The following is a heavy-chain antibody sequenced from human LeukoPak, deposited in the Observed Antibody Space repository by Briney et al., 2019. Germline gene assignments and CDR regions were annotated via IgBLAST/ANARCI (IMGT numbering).Heavy chain of an antibody. Sequence: GGSLRLSCAASGFTFSSYAIHWVRQAPGKGLEWVSAVSGSGGTTHYADSAKGRFTISRDNSKNTLYLQLNSLRAEDTAVYYCAKLLRAGRLLTISPDSWGQGTLVTVSS. J-gene: IGHJ4*02. D-gene: IGHD3-10*01. V-gene: IGHV3-23*01. CDR2: VSGSGGTT. CDR1: GFTFSSYA. CDR3: AKLLRAGRLLTISPDS.